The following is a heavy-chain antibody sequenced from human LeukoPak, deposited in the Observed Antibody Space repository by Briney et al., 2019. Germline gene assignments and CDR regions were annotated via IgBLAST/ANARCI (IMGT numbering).Heavy chain of an antibody. V-gene: IGHV3-23*01. D-gene: IGHD4-23*01. J-gene: IGHJ4*02. CDR1: GFTFSGYA. Sequence: GGSLRLTCAASGFTFSGYAISWVRQAPGKGLEWVSAISGSGGSTYYADSVKGRFTISRDNSKNTLYLQMNSLRAEDTAVYYCARGGHFGGYYFDYWGQGTLVTVSS. CDR2: ISGSGGST. CDR3: ARGGHFGGYYFDY.